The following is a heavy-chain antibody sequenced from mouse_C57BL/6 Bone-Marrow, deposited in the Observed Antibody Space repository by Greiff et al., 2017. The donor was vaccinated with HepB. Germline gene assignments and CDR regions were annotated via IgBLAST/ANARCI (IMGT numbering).Heavy chain of an antibody. Sequence: QVQLQQSGAELARPGASVKLSCKASGYTFTSYGISWVKQRTGQGLEWIGEIYPRSGNTYYNEKFKGKATLTADKSSSTAYMELRSLTSEDSAVYFCARDHYGSRDYWGQGTTLTVSS. V-gene: IGHV1-81*01. CDR1: GYTFTSYG. D-gene: IGHD1-1*01. J-gene: IGHJ2*01. CDR3: ARDHYGSRDY. CDR2: IYPRSGNT.